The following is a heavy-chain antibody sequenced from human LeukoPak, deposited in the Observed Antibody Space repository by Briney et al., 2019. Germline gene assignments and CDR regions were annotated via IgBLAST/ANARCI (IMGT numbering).Heavy chain of an antibody. CDR1: GYTFTSYG. CDR2: ISAYNGNT. D-gene: IGHD6-13*01. V-gene: IGHV1-18*01. CDR3: ARLSDSSSWYNWFDP. Sequence: ASVKVSCKASGYTFTSYGISWVRQAPGQGLEWMGWISAYNGNTNYAQKLQGRVTMTTDTSTSTAYMELRSLRSDDTAVYYCARLSDSSSWYNWFDPWGQGTLVTVSS. J-gene: IGHJ5*02.